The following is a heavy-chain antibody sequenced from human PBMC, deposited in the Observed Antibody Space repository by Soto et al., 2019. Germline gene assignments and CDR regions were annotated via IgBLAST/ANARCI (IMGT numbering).Heavy chain of an antibody. J-gene: IGHJ3*02. CDR2: ISAGSRSI. CDR3: PRSTPGNPFDI. CDR1: GFTFSTYT. V-gene: IGHV3-21*01. Sequence: EVQLVESGGGLVEPGGSLRLSCAASGFTFSTYTMNWVRQAPGKGLEWVSSISAGSRSIYYTDSLKGRSTVSRDNSKNSLYLQINSLKADFSVVQHPPRSTPGNPFDIWGQGTMVTVSS. D-gene: IGHD3-10*01.